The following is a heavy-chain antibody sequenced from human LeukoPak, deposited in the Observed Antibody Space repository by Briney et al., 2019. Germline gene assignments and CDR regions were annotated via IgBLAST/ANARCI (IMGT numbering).Heavy chain of an antibody. CDR3: SSHYGPGPV. CDR1: GYSFRDHH. V-gene: IGHV1-2*02. J-gene: IGHJ4*02. Sequence: ASVRVSCKALGYSFRDHHVIWVRQAPGQGLEWMGWIHPGTGDTKFGQNFQGRLTMTWDTSITAAYMDLIELTSDDTAVYYCSSHYGPGPVWGQGTLVTASS. CDR2: IHPGTGDT. D-gene: IGHD3-10*01.